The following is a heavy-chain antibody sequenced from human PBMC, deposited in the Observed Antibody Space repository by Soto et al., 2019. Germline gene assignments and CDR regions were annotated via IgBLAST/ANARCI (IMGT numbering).Heavy chain of an antibody. J-gene: IGHJ4*02. CDR1: GFTFSAYS. CDR3: ARDWTHDY. Sequence: AGGSLRLSCAASGFTFSAYSMHWIRQAPGKGLEWVAVIWYDGSNEYFADSVRGRFTISRDNTKNILYLHMDSLRLEDTAVYYCARDWTHDYWGQGTLVTVSS. V-gene: IGHV3-33*01. D-gene: IGHD3-3*01. CDR2: IWYDGSNE.